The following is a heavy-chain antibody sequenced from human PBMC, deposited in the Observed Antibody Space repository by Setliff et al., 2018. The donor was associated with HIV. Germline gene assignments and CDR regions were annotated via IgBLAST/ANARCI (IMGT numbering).Heavy chain of an antibody. CDR2: IYHDGKT. V-gene: IGHV4-34*01. J-gene: IGHJ4*02. Sequence: SETLSLTCAVHGGPLTDHYWNWIRQSPGKGLEWTGSIYHDGKTYYNPSLKSRLTISVDTPKNPVYLQMNSLRVEDTAMYYCTKDHLSGWASDCWGQGTLVTVSS. D-gene: IGHD6-19*01. CDR1: GGPLTDHY. CDR3: TKDHLSGWASDC.